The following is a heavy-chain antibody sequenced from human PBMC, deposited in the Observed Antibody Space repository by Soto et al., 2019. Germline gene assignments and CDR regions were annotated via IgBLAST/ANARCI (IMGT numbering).Heavy chain of an antibody. CDR3: ARHTITMVRGVIGQFGIGYNWFDP. Sequence: QLQLQESGPGLVKPSETLSLTCTVSGGSISSSSYYWGWIRQPPGKGLEWIGSIYYSGSTYYNPSLKSRVTISVDTSKNQFSLKLSSVTAADTAVYYCARHTITMVRGVIGQFGIGYNWFDPWGQGTLVTVSS. V-gene: IGHV4-39*01. J-gene: IGHJ5*02. CDR2: IYYSGST. CDR1: GGSISSSSYY. D-gene: IGHD3-10*01.